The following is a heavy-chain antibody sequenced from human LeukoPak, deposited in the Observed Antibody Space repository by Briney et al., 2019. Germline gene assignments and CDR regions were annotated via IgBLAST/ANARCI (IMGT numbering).Heavy chain of an antibody. D-gene: IGHD6-19*01. V-gene: IGHV4-34*01. CDR3: ARGMYSSGWYGSHFDY. Sequence: PSETLSLTCAVYGGSFSGYYWSWIRQPPGKGLEWIEEINHSGSTNYNPSLKSRVTISVDTSKNQFSLKLSSVTAADTAVYYCARGMYSSGWYGSHFDYWGQGTLVTVSS. J-gene: IGHJ4*02. CDR1: GGSFSGYY. CDR2: INHSGST.